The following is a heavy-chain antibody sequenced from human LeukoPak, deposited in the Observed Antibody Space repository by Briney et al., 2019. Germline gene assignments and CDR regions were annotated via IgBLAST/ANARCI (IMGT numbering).Heavy chain of an antibody. J-gene: IGHJ5*02. D-gene: IGHD3-3*01. CDR1: GYTFTSYG. Sequence: ASVKVSCKASGYTFTSYGISWVRQAPGQGLEWMGWISIYNGNTDHAQKLRGRVTMTADTSTSTAYLELRGLRSDDTAVYYCARITYDFWSGYYMPDDPWGQGTLVTVSS. CDR2: ISIYNGNT. V-gene: IGHV1-18*01. CDR3: ARITYDFWSGYYMPDDP.